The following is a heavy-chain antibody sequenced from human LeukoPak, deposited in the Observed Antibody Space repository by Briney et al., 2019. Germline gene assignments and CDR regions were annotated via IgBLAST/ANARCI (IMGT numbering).Heavy chain of an antibody. D-gene: IGHD3-22*01. V-gene: IGHV1-69*05. CDR2: IIPIFGTA. Sequence: SVKVSCKASGGTFSSYAISWVRQAPGQGLEWMGGIIPIFGTANYTQKFQGRVTITTDESTSTAYMELSSLRSEDTAVYYCAREGSSGYYSNLDYWGQRTLVTVSS. CDR3: AREGSSGYYSNLDY. CDR1: GGTFSSYA. J-gene: IGHJ4*02.